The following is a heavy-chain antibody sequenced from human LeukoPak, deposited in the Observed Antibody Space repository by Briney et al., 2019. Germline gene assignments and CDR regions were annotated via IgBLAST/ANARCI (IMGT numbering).Heavy chain of an antibody. V-gene: IGHV4-4*07. CDR3: ARGFTIFGVVIIGEAFDI. D-gene: IGHD3-3*01. CDR1: GGSISSYY. J-gene: IGHJ3*02. Sequence: SETLSLTCTVSGGSISSYYWSWIRQPAGKGLEWIGRIYTSGSTNYNPSLKSRVTMPVDTSKNQFSLKLSSVTAADTAVYYCARGFTIFGVVIIGEAFDIWGQGTMVTVSS. CDR2: IYTSGST.